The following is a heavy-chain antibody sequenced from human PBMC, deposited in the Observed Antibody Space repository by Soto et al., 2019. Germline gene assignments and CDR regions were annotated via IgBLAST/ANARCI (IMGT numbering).Heavy chain of an antibody. V-gene: IGHV5-10-1*01. D-gene: IGHD2-15*01. CDR3: AGTPHYCSGGSCFTYYGMDV. CDR2: IDPSDSYT. CDR1: GYSFTSYW. Sequence: GESLKISCKGSGYSFTSYWISWVRQMPGKGLEWMGRIDPSDSYTNYSPSSQGHVTISADKSISTAYLQWSSLKASDTAMYYCAGTPHYCSGGSCFTYYGMDVWGQGTTVTVSS. J-gene: IGHJ6*02.